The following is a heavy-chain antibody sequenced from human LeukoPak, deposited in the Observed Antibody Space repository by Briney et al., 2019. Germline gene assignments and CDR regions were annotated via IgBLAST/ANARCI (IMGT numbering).Heavy chain of an antibody. V-gene: IGHV1-69*05. CDR1: GGTFSSYA. Sequence: GASVKVSCKASGGTFSSYAISWVRQAPGQGLEWMGGIIPIFGTANYAQKLQGRVTMTTGTSTSTAYMELRSLRSDDTAVYYCARDRGELHLDYWGQGTLVTVSS. CDR2: IIPIFGTA. J-gene: IGHJ4*02. CDR3: ARDRGELHLDY. D-gene: IGHD1-26*01.